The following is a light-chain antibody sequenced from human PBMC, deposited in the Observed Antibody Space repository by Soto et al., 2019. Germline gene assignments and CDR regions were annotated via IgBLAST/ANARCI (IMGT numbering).Light chain of an antibody. Sequence: HTVVTQEPSVSVSPGGTVTLTCGLSSGSVSTTNYPSWYQQTPGQPPRTLIHSTNTRSSGVPDSFSGSILGNKAALTITGAQADDEADYYCLLYMGSGLVVFGGGTKVTVL. CDR1: SGSVSTTNY. J-gene: IGLJ2*01. CDR3: LLYMGSGLVV. V-gene: IGLV8-61*02. CDR2: STN.